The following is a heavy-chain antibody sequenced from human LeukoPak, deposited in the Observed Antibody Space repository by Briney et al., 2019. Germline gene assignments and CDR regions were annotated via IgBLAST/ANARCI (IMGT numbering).Heavy chain of an antibody. CDR2: IRFDG. V-gene: IGHV3-30*02. J-gene: IGHJ4*02. CDR3: ARDQTPFY. Sequence: GGSLRFSCPASGFTFITYGRPGVPQAPGKGLEWVAYIRFDGEDSVKGRFTISRDNAKSSMWLQMNSLRDEDTAVYYCARDQTPFYWGQGSLVTVSS. CDR1: GFTFITYG. D-gene: IGHD2-15*01.